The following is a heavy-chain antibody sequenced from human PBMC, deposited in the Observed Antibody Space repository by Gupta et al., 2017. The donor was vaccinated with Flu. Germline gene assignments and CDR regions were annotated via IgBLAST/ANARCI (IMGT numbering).Heavy chain of an antibody. CDR2: VASDGSNK. D-gene: IGHD2-2*01. Sequence: QVQLVESGGGVVQPGRSLRLSCAASGFTFSSYGIHLVRQAPGKGLELVAVVASDGSNKDYADSVKGRFTISRDNSRNTLYLQMNSLRAEDTAVYYCAKDGPWTSSCPYYCYYMDVWGKGTPVTVSS. J-gene: IGHJ6*03. CDR3: AKDGPWTSSCPYYCYYMDV. CDR1: GFTFSSYG. V-gene: IGHV3-30*18.